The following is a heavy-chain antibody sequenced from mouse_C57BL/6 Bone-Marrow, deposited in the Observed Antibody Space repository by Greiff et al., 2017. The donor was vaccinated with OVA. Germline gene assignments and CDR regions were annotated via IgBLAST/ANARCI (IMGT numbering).Heavy chain of an antibody. V-gene: IGHV1-26*01. Sequence: VQLQQSGPELVKPGASVKISCKASGYTFTDYYMNWVKQSHGKSLEWIGDINPNNGGTSYNQKFKGKATLTVDKSSSTAYMELRSLTSEDSAVYYCARSSSYGYWGQGTTLTVSS. J-gene: IGHJ2*01. D-gene: IGHD1-1*01. CDR2: INPNNGGT. CDR1: GYTFTDYY. CDR3: ARSSSYGY.